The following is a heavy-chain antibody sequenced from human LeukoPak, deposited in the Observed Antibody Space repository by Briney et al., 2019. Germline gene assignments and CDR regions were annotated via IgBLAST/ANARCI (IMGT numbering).Heavy chain of an antibody. CDR1: GFTFSTYW. CDR2: ISGSGGST. V-gene: IGHV3-23*01. Sequence: PGGSLRLSCAASGFTFSTYWMSWVRQAPGKGLEWVSAISGSGGSTYYADSVKGRFTISRDNSKNTLYLQMNSLRAEDTAVYYCAKSYGYSSSWYGENYFDYGGQGTLVTVSS. D-gene: IGHD6-13*01. CDR3: AKSYGYSSSWYGENYFDY. J-gene: IGHJ4*02.